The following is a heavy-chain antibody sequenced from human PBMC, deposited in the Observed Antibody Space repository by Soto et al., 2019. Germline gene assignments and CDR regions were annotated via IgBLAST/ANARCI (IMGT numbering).Heavy chain of an antibody. D-gene: IGHD2-15*01. CDR3: AEGLGGYVY. V-gene: IGHV1-69*02. J-gene: IGHJ4*02. CDR1: GGTFSSYT. CDR2: IIPILGIA. Sequence: QVQLVQSGAEVKKPGSSVKVSCKASGGTFSSYTISWVRQAPGQGLEWMGRIIPILGIANYAQKFQGRVTIXADKSTSTAYMELSSLRSEDTAVYYWAEGLGGYVYWGQGTLVTVSS.